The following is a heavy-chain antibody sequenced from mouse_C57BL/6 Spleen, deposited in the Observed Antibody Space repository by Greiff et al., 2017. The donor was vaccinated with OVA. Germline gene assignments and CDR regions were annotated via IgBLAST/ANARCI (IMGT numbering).Heavy chain of an antibody. D-gene: IGHD2-5*01. J-gene: IGHJ3*01. CDR1: GYTFTSYW. CDR2: IYPGSGST. Sequence: QVQLQQPGAELVKPGASVKMSCKASGYTFTSYWITWVKQRPGQGLEWIGDIYPGSGSTNYNEKFKSKATLTVDTSSSTAYLQLSSLTSEDDAVYYCARYSNRVGSAYWGQGTLVTVSA. CDR3: ARYSNRVGSAY. V-gene: IGHV1-55*01.